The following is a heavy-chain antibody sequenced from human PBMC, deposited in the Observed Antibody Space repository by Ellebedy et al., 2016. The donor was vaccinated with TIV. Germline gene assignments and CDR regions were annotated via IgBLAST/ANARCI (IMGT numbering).Heavy chain of an antibody. CDR2: IYPGDSET. Sequence: GESLKISXPGSGFGFSSNLIAWVRQMPGKGLEWMGNIYPGDSETKYSPSFQGQVTISADKSISTAYLQWSSLKASDTDMYYCERQMAAYCSGGNCDWFGPWGQGTLVTVSS. D-gene: IGHD2-15*01. V-gene: IGHV5-51*01. J-gene: IGHJ5*02. CDR1: GFGFSSNL. CDR3: ERQMAAYCSGGNCDWFGP.